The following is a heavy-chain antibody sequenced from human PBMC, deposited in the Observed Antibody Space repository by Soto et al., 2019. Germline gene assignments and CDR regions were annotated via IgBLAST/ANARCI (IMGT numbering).Heavy chain of an antibody. Sequence: GGSLRLSCAASGFTFSDHYMDWVRQAPGKGLESVAVISYDGSKKYYGDSVKGRFTISRDNSNNTLCLQMNSLRAEDTAVYYCAKGYYYDSSGHFDYWGQGNLVTVSS. CDR1: GFTFSDHY. V-gene: IGHV3-30*18. CDR3: AKGYYYDSSGHFDY. D-gene: IGHD3-22*01. J-gene: IGHJ4*02. CDR2: ISYDGSKK.